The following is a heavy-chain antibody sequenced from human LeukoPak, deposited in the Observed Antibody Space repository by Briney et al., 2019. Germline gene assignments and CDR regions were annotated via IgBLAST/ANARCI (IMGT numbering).Heavy chain of an antibody. CDR2: INLSGST. CDR3: ARGRLDYYDSSGYHAFDI. J-gene: IGHJ3*02. Sequence: SETLSLTCAVYGGSFSGYYWSWIRQPPGKGLEWIGEINLSGSTNYNPSLKSRVTISVDTSKNQFSLKLSSVTAADTAVYYCARGRLDYYDSSGYHAFDIWGQGTMVTVSS. V-gene: IGHV4-34*01. D-gene: IGHD3-22*01. CDR1: GGSFSGYY.